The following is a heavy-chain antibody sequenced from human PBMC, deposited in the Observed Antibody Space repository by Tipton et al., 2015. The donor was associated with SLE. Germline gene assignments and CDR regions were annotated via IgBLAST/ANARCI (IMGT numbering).Heavy chain of an antibody. V-gene: IGHV4-34*01. CDR1: GGSFSGYY. CDR2: INHSGST. J-gene: IGHJ4*02. D-gene: IGHD4-17*01. Sequence: GLVKPSETLSLTCAVYGGSFSGYYWSWIRQPPGKGLEWIGEINHSGSTNYNPSLKSRVTISVDTSKNQFSLKLSSVTAADTAVYYCARDNGDYYFDYWGQGTLVTVSS. CDR3: ARDNGDYYFDY.